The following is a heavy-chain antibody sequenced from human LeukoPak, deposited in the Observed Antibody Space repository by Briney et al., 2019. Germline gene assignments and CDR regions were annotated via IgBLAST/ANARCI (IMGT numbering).Heavy chain of an antibody. CDR1: GLIFSDLE. V-gene: IGHV3-48*03. CDR3: VRGYTPDY. CDR2: ISETGSTI. D-gene: IGHD5-18*01. J-gene: IGHJ4*02. Sequence: GGSLRLSCVASGLIFSDLEMHWVRQAPGKGLEWISFISETGSTIYYADSVTGRFTISRDNAKNSLYLQMDSLRDEDTALYYCVRGYTPDYWGQGALVTVSS.